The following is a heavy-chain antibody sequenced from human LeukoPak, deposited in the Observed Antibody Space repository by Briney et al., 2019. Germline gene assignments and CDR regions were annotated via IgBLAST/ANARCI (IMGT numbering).Heavy chain of an antibody. CDR3: AGSIPLDDISPTQVDY. CDR1: GFTFSSYS. J-gene: IGHJ4*02. CDR2: ISSSSSYI. Sequence: GGSLRLSCAASGFTFSSYSMNWVRQAPGKGLQWVSSISSSSSYIYYADSVKGRFTISRDNAKNSLYLQMNSLRAEDTAVYYCAGSIPLDDISPTQVDYWGQGTLVTVSS. D-gene: IGHD3-9*01. V-gene: IGHV3-21*01.